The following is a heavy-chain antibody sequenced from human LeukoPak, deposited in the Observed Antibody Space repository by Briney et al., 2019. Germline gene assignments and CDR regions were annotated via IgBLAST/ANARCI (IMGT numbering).Heavy chain of an antibody. D-gene: IGHD5-18*01. CDR1: GDSIGSSSYY. CDR2: IYYSGST. J-gene: IGHJ4*02. CDR3: ARQTWIELWHFDY. V-gene: IGHV4-39*01. Sequence: SETLSLTCTVSGDSIGSSSYYWAWIRQPLGKGLEWIGSIYYSGSTYYTPSLKSRVTISVETSKSKFSLKVSSVTAADTAVYYCARQTWIELWHFDYWGQGALVTVSS.